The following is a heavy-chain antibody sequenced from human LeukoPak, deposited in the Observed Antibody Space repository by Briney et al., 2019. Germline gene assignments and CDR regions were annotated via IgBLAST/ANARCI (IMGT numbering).Heavy chain of an antibody. CDR1: GGTFSSYA. V-gene: IGHV1-69*05. D-gene: IGHD3-22*01. Sequence: SVKVSCKASGGTFSSYAISWVRQAPVPGLEWMGRIIPIFGTANYSQKFQGRVTITTEESTITAYMELSSLRSADTAVYYCARDLYDSSGYYYGYWGQGTLVTVSS. CDR3: ARDLYDSSGYYYGY. CDR2: IIPIFGTA. J-gene: IGHJ4*02.